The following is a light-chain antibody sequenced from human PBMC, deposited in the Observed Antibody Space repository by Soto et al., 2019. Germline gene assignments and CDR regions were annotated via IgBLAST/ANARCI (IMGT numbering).Light chain of an antibody. J-gene: IGKJ3*01. CDR1: QNINTY. Sequence: GGRVTIACRASQNINTYLNWYQQKPGKAPKLLMFDAASLQSGVPSRFSGSGSRTDFTLTITSLQPEDFATYYCQQTSSAPFTFGPGTKVDIK. CDR3: QQTSSAPFT. CDR2: DAA. V-gene: IGKV1-39*01.